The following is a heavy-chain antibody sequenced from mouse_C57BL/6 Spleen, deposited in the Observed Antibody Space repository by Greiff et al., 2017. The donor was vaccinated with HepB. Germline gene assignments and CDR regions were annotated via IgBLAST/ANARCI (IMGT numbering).Heavy chain of an antibody. V-gene: IGHV1-39*01. CDR3: ARCRWDSDYYAMDY. CDR2: INPNYGTT. Sequence: VVKPGASVKISCQASGYSFTDYNMNWVKQSNGKSLEWIGVINPNYGTTSYNQKFKGKATLTVDQSSSTAYMQLNSLTSEDSAVYYCARCRWDSDYYAMDYWGQGTSVTVSS. J-gene: IGHJ4*01. CDR1: GYSFTDYN. D-gene: IGHD3-3*01.